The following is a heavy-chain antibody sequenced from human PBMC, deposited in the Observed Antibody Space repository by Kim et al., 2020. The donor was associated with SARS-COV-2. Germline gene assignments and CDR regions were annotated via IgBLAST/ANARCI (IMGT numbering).Heavy chain of an antibody. CDR2: IYTSGST. CDR1: GGSISSGSYY. V-gene: IGHV4-61*02. J-gene: IGHJ3*02. CDR3: ARVRIAAAVWGVAFDI. Sequence: SETLSLTCTVSGGSISSGSYYWSWIRQPAGKGLKWIGCIYTSGSTNYNPSLKSRVTISVDTSKNQFSLKLSSVTAADTAVYYCARVRIAAAVWGVAFDIWGQGTMVTVSS. D-gene: IGHD6-13*01.